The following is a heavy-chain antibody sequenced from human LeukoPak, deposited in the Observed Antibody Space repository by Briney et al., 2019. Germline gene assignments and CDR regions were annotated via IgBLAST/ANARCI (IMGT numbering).Heavy chain of an antibody. D-gene: IGHD2-21*02. CDR2: MNPNSGNT. J-gene: IGHJ6*02. CDR1: GYTFTSYD. Sequence: ASVKVSCKASGYTFTSYDINWLRQATGQGLEWMGWMNPNSGNTGYAQKFQGRVTMTRNTSISTAYMELSSLRSEDTAVYYCAIQVGTPYYYYYGMDVWGQGTTVTVSS. CDR3: AIQVGTPYYYYYGMDV. V-gene: IGHV1-8*01.